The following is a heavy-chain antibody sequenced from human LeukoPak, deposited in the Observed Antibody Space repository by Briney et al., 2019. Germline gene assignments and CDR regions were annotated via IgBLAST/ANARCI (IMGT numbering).Heavy chain of an antibody. J-gene: IGHJ5*02. CDR3: ARHRISDYDSGVSWCDP. Sequence: GESLKISCKGSGYSFTNYWIVWVRQMPGRGLEYMGFIYPGDSNTRYSQSFQGQVTISADKSISTAYLQWSSLKASDTAMYYCARHRISDYDSGVSWCDPWGQGTLVTVSS. D-gene: IGHD5-12*01. CDR2: IYPGDSNT. V-gene: IGHV5-51*01. CDR1: GYSFTNYW.